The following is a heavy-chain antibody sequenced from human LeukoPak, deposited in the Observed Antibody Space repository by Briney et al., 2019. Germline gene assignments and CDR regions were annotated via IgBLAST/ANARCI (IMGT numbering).Heavy chain of an antibody. CDR3: AREVQGGNFDY. J-gene: IGHJ4*02. CDR2: IYYSGST. V-gene: IGHV4-59*01. D-gene: IGHD2-15*01. CDR1: GGSISSYY. Sequence: PSETLSLTCTVSGGSISSYYWSWIRQPPGKGLEWIGYIYYSGSTNYNPSLKSRFTISVDTSKNQFSLKLSSVTAADTAVYYCAREVQGGNFDYWGQGTLVTVSS.